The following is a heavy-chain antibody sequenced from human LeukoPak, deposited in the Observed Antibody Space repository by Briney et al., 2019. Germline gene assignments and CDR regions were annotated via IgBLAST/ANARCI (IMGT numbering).Heavy chain of an antibody. J-gene: IGHJ4*02. CDR2: IEQDGSEK. D-gene: IGHD6-19*01. CDR1: GLTFSAYW. Sequence: GGSLRLSCAASGLTFSAYWGNWVRQAPGKELEWVANIEQDGSEKNYVDSVKGRFTISRDNGENSLYLQMNSLRVEDTGVYYCVGGIGWLPDYWGQGTLVTVSS. CDR3: VGGIGWLPDY. V-gene: IGHV3-7*01.